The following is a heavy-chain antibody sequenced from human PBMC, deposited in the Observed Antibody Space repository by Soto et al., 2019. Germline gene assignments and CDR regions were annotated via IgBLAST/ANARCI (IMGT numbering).Heavy chain of an antibody. CDR2: IYNSGTT. D-gene: IGHD3-3*01. CDR1: GASISSGDYY. J-gene: IGHJ5*02. V-gene: IGHV4-30-4*01. Sequence: SETLSLTCTVSGASISSGDYYWSWIRQPPGEGLEWIGFIYNSGTTYYNPSLSSRASISVDTSKNQFSLNLNFVTAADTAVYYCVRALGSRFLEWPRFGPWGQGSLVTVSS. CDR3: VRALGSRFLEWPRFGP.